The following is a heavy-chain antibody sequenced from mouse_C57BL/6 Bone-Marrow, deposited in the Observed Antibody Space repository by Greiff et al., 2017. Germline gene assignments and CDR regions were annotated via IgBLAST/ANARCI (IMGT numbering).Heavy chain of an antibody. V-gene: IGHV1-76*01. CDR1: GYTFTDYY. CDR2: IYPGSGNT. D-gene: IGHD1-1*01. Sequence: VQLQQSGAELVRPGASVKLSCKASGYTFTDYYINWVKQRPGQGLEWIARIYPGSGNTYYNEKFKGKATLTAEKSSSTAYMQLSSLTSEDSAVYCCARFITTVVAFDYWGQGTTLTVSS. CDR3: ARFITTVVAFDY. J-gene: IGHJ2*01.